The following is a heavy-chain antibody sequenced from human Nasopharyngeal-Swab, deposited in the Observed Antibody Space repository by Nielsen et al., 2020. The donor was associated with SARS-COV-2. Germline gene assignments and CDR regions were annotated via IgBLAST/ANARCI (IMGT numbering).Heavy chain of an antibody. V-gene: IGHV3-48*04. CDR2: ISSSGSTI. CDR1: GFTFSSYS. J-gene: IGHJ4*02. CDR3: ARGGSYSSSWYPTY. D-gene: IGHD6-13*01. Sequence: GESLKISCAASGFTFSSYSMNWVRQAPGKGLEWVSYISSSGSTIYYADSVKGRFTISRDNAKNTLYLQMNSLRAEDTAVYYCARGGSYSSSWYPTYWGQGTLVTVSS.